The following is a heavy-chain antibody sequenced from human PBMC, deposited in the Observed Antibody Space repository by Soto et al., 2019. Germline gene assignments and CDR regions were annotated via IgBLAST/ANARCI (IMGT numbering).Heavy chain of an antibody. D-gene: IGHD1-7*01. V-gene: IGHV3-30*18. CDR1: RFTFSSYG. Sequence: VQLVESGGDLVQPGGSLRLSCAASRFTFSSYGMHWVRQAPGKGLEWVAVISYDGSNKYYADSVKGRFTISRDNSKNTLYLQMNSLRAEDTAVYYCAKDKTGTPDYWGQGTLVTVSS. J-gene: IGHJ4*02. CDR2: ISYDGSNK. CDR3: AKDKTGTPDY.